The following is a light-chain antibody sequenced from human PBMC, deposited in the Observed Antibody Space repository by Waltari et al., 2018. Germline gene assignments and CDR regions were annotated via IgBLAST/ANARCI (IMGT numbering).Light chain of an antibody. J-gene: IGLJ3*02. CDR1: KQY. Sequence: SYKLTQPPAMSVSPGQTAKITCSAVKQYVHWYQQRRGQAPVLVIYKDTERPSGIPDRFSGSSSGTTVTLTISGVQAEDEADYYCQSPVSTSTYTQWVFGGGTKLTVL. CDR2: KDT. V-gene: IGLV3-25*03. CDR3: QSPVSTSTYTQWV.